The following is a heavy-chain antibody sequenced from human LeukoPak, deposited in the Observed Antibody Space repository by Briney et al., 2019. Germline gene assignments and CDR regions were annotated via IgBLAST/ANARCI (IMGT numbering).Heavy chain of an antibody. Sequence: GGSRRLACAASGFTLSDYYMSWIRQAPGKGLEWISYISSSGSNIYYADSVKGRFTMSRDNAKGSLYLQMNSLRAEDTAIYYCARRRDYFDYWGQGTLVTVSS. CDR1: GFTLSDYY. CDR2: ISSSGSNI. J-gene: IGHJ4*02. CDR3: ARRRDYFDY. V-gene: IGHV3-11*01.